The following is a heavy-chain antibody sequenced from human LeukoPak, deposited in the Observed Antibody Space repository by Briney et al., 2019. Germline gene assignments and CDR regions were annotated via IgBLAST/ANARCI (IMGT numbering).Heavy chain of an antibody. CDR2: INPNSGGT. Sequence: ASVKVSCKASGYTFTDYYMHWVRQAPGQGLEWMGWINPNSGGTNYAQKFQGRVTMTRDTSISTAYMELSRLRSDDTAVYYCARGRGVVVPAAIYWFDPWGQGTLVTVSS. J-gene: IGHJ5*02. V-gene: IGHV1-2*02. CDR3: ARGRGVVVPAAIYWFDP. D-gene: IGHD2-2*01. CDR1: GYTFTDYY.